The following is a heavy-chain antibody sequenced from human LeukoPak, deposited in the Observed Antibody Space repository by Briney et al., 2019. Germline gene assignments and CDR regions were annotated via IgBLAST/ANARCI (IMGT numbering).Heavy chain of an antibody. Sequence: EASVKVSCKASGGTFSSYAISWVRQAPGQGLEWMGGIIPIFGTANYAQKFQGRVTITTDESTSTAYMELSSLRSEDTAVYYCAKDYYYERYKASAAGHDTFFDYWGQGTLVTVSS. J-gene: IGHJ4*02. CDR3: AKDYYYERYKASAAGHDTFFDY. V-gene: IGHV1-69*05. D-gene: IGHD6-13*01. CDR1: GGTFSSYA. CDR2: IIPIFGTA.